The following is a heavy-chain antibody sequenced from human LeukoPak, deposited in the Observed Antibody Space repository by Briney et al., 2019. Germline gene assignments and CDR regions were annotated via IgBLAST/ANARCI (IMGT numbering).Heavy chain of an antibody. V-gene: IGHV3-23*01. CDR1: GFTFSIYG. J-gene: IGHJ5*02. CDR3: AKVVSEYQLLPFNWFDP. CDR2: ISGSGGST. D-gene: IGHD2-2*01. Sequence: QPGGSLRLSCAASGFTFSIYGMSWVRQAPGRGLEWVSAISGSGGSTYYADSVKGRFTISRDNSKNTLYLQMNSLRAEDTAVYYCAKVVSEYQLLPFNWFDPWGQGTLVTVSS.